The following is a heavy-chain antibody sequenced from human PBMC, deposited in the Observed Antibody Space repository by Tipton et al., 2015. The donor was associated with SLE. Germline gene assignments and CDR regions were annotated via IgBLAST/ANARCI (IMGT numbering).Heavy chain of an antibody. D-gene: IGHD3-9*01. CDR1: GGSISSSSYY. V-gene: IGHV4-39*07. CDR2: IYYSGST. Sequence: TLSLTCTVSGGSISSSSYYWGWIRQPPGKGLEWIGSIYYSGSTYYNPSLKSRVTISVDTSKNQFSLKLSSVTAADTAVYYCARADDILTGYYLDAFDIWGQGTMGTVSS. J-gene: IGHJ3*02. CDR3: ARADDILTGYYLDAFDI.